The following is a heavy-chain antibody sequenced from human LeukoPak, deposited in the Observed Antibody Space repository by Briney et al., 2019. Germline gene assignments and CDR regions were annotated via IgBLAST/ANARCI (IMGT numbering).Heavy chain of an antibody. V-gene: IGHV3-23*01. CDR1: GFTFSTYA. D-gene: IGHD1-1*01. Sequence: GSLRLSCAASGFTFSTYAMSWVRQAPGKGLEWVSAIGGSSGSTNYADSVKGRFTISRDNSKNTLYLQMNSLRAEDTAVYYCARGWNDEPDYWGQGTLVTVSS. J-gene: IGHJ4*02. CDR2: IGGSSGST. CDR3: ARGWNDEPDY.